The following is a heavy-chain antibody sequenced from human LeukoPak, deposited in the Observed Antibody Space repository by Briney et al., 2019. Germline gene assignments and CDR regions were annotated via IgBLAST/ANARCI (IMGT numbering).Heavy chain of an antibody. J-gene: IGHJ4*02. D-gene: IGHD3-10*01. V-gene: IGHV1-18*01. CDR3: ARDPSLLSFLDY. CDR1: GYTFSNYG. Sequence: ASVKVSCKASGYTFSNYGISWVRQAPGQGLEWMGWISEYNGNTHYAQKFQGRVTMTTDTPTSTAYMELRSLRSDDTAVYYCARDPSLLSFLDYWGQGTLVTVSS. CDR2: ISEYNGNT.